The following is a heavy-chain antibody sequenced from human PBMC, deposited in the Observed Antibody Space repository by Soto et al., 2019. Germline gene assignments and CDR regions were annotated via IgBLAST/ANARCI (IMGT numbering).Heavy chain of an antibody. J-gene: IGHJ5*02. Sequence: SETLSLTCTVSGGSISSYYWSWIRQPPGKGLEWIGYIYYSGSTNYNPSLKSRVTISVDTSKNQFSLKLISVTAADTAVYYCARSQGITIFGVVNWFDPWGQGTLVTVSS. D-gene: IGHD3-3*01. CDR1: GGSISSYY. V-gene: IGHV4-59*01. CDR2: IYYSGST. CDR3: ARSQGITIFGVVNWFDP.